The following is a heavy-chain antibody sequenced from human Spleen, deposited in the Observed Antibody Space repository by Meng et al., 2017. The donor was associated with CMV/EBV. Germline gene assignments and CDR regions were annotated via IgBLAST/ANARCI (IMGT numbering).Heavy chain of an antibody. CDR1: GGSISSYY. V-gene: IGHV4-59*01. D-gene: IGHD3-16*01. Sequence: SETLSLTCTVSGGSISSYYWSWIRQPPGKGLEWIGYIYYSGSTNYNPSLKSRVTISVDTSKNQFSLKLSSVTAADTAVYYCARVPLGDDYYYGMDVWGQGTTVTVSS. CDR3: ARVPLGDDYYYGMDV. J-gene: IGHJ6*02. CDR2: IYYSGST.